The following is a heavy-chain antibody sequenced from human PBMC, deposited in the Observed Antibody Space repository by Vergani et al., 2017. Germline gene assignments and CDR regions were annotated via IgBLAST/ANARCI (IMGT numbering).Heavy chain of an antibody. J-gene: IGHJ5*02. V-gene: IGHV1-2*06. CDR1: GYPFTGYY. CDR2: INPNSGGT. Sequence: QVQLVQSGAEVKKPGASVKVSCKASGYPFTGYYMHWVRPAPGQGLEWMGRINPNSGGTNYAQKFQGRVTMTRDTSISTAYMELSRLRSDHTAVYYWARVGAKAQPWGGWFDPWGQGTLVTVSS. D-gene: IGHD1-26*01. CDR3: ARVGAKAQPWGGWFDP.